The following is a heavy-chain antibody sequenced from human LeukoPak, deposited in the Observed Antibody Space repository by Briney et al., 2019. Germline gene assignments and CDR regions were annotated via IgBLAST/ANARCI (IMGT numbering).Heavy chain of an antibody. CDR2: ISGSGDST. Sequence: GGSLRLSCAASGFTFSSYAMSWVRQAPGKGLEWVSAISGSGDSTYYADSVKGRFTISRDNSKNTLYLQMNSLRAEDTAVYYCAKTPITMIVVVPRRGMVPFDYWGQGTLVTVSS. CDR3: AKTPITMIVVVPRRGMVPFDY. J-gene: IGHJ4*02. CDR1: GFTFSSYA. D-gene: IGHD3-22*01. V-gene: IGHV3-23*01.